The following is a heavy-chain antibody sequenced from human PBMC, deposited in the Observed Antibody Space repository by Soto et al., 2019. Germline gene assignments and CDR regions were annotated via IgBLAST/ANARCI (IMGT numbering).Heavy chain of an antibody. V-gene: IGHV3-33*01. CDR2: IWYDGSNK. D-gene: IGHD3-16*01. CDR3: ARWGPDKLLDY. CDR1: GFTFSSHG. J-gene: IGHJ4*02. Sequence: QVQLVESGGGVVQPGRSLRVSCAASGFTFSSHGMHWVRQAPGKGLEWVAVIWYDGSNKYYGESVKGRFIISRDNSKNKEDKTLNSRRPEERDIYNCARWGPDKLLDYWGQGTLVTVSS.